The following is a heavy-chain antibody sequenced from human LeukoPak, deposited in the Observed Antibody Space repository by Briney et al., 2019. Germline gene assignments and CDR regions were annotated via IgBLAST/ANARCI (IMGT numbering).Heavy chain of an antibody. CDR1: EFTFSSYS. D-gene: IGHD3-22*01. CDR2: IAGVSSSK. CDR3: ARGREYLYDSSIYHDF. V-gene: IGHV3-21*04. J-gene: IGHJ4*02. Sequence: GGSLRLSCEGSEFTFSSYSMTWVRQAPGKGLEWVASIAGVSSSKYYAESVKGRFTISRDNAKNALYLQLNSLRVEDTAMYFCARGREYLYDSSIYHDFWGQGTLVTVSS.